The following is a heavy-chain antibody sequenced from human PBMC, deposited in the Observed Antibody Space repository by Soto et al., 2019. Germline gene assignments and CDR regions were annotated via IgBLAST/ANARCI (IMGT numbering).Heavy chain of an antibody. J-gene: IGHJ4*02. CDR1: GYTFTSYG. CDR3: SIYCGDECESGAY. Sequence: QVQLVQSGGEVKKPGASVIVSCKTSGYTFTSYGINWVRQAPGQGLEWMGWINTNHDKRNYEDKFQDRITLTTNTSTRTGYMELRSLRSDDTAVYYCSIYCGDECESGAYWGQGTLVTVSS. V-gene: IGHV1-18*04. CDR2: INTNHDKR. D-gene: IGHD2-21*01.